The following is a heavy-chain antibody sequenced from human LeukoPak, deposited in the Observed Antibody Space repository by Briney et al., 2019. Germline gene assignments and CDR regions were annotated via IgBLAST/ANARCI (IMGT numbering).Heavy chain of an antibody. J-gene: IGHJ6*04. CDR1: GFTFSSYE. CDR2: ISSSGSTI. CDR3: ARDQGSGYYYYGMDV. D-gene: IGHD2-15*01. V-gene: IGHV3-48*03. Sequence: GGSLRLSCAASGFTFSSYEMNWVRQAPGKGLEWVSYISSSGSTIHYADSVKGRFTISRDNAKNSLYLQMNSLRAEDTAVYYCARDQGSGYYYYGMDVWGKGTTVTVSS.